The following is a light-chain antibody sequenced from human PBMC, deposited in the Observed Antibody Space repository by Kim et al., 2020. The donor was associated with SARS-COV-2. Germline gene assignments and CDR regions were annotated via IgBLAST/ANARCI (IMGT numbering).Light chain of an antibody. J-gene: IGLJ3*02. CDR3: GAWDTSLTAVV. V-gene: IGLV1-51*01. CDR1: SSNIGNNY. CDR2: DND. Sequence: GQKVTISCSGRSSNIGNNYVSWYQQFPGTAPKFLIYDNDKRPSGIPDRFSGSRSGTSANLVITGLQTGDEADYYCGAWDTSLTAVVFGGGTQLTVL.